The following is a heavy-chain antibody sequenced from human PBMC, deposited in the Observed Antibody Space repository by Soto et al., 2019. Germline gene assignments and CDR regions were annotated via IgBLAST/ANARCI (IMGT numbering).Heavy chain of an antibody. J-gene: IGHJ4*02. CDR2: ISHDGSNK. CDR3: ARDRSMVVVVPGY. D-gene: IGHD2-2*01. Sequence: QVQLVESGGGVVQPGRSLRLSCAASGFTFSSYAMHWVRQAPGKGLEWVALISHDGSNKYYADSVKGRFTISRDNPKNMLYLQMNSLRLDDTDVYYCARDRSMVVVVPGYWGQGSLVTVSS. CDR1: GFTFSSYA. V-gene: IGHV3-30-3*01.